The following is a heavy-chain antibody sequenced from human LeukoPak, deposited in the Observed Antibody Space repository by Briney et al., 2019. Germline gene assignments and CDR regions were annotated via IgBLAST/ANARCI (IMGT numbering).Heavy chain of an antibody. CDR2: IKQDGSEK. CDR1: GFTFSRYW. D-gene: IGHD2-8*01. Sequence: GGSLRLSCAASGFTFSRYWVSWVRQAPGKGLEWVANIKQDGSEKYYVDSVKGRFTISRDNAKNSLYLQMNSLRAEDTAVYYCARDLYRFDYWGQGTLVTVSS. V-gene: IGHV3-7*01. CDR3: ARDLYRFDY. J-gene: IGHJ4*02.